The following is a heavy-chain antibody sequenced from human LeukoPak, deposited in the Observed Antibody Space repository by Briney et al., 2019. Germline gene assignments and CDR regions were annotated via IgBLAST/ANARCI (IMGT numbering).Heavy chain of an antibody. CDR3: ARGDSSSWQFIFDY. CDR2: ISYDGSNK. D-gene: IGHD6-13*01. J-gene: IGHJ4*02. V-gene: IGHV3-30-3*01. CDR1: GFTFSSYA. Sequence: PGGSLRLSCAASGFTFSSYAMHWVRQAPGKGLEWVAVISYDGSNKYYADSVKGRFTISRDNAKNSLYLQMNSLRAEDTAVYYCARGDSSSWQFIFDYWGQGTLVTVSS.